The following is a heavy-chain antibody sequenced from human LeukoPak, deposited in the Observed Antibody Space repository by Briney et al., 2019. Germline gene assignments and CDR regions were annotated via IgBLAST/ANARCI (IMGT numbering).Heavy chain of an antibody. J-gene: IGHJ3*02. V-gene: IGHV4-39*07. CDR1: SDSISSSSYY. D-gene: IGHD3-9*01. Sequence: SETLSLTCTVSSDSISSSSYYWGWIRQPPGKGLEWIGTIYYSGSTYYNPSLKSRVTISVDTSKNQFSLKLSSVTAADTAVYYCARVRYFDWLVGEKDAFDIWGQGTMVTVSS. CDR2: IYYSGST. CDR3: ARVRYFDWLVGEKDAFDI.